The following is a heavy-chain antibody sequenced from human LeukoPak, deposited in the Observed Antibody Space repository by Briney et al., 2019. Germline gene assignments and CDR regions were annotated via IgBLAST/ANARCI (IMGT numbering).Heavy chain of an antibody. CDR1: GFTFSSYE. J-gene: IGHJ4*02. Sequence: GGSLRLSCAASGFTFSSYEMNWVRQAPGKGLEWVSYISSSGSTIYYADSVKGRFTISRDNAKNSLYLQMNSLRAEDTAVYYCAREGGVGATLDYWGQGTLVTVSS. CDR2: ISSSGSTI. D-gene: IGHD1-26*01. CDR3: AREGGVGATLDY. V-gene: IGHV3-48*03.